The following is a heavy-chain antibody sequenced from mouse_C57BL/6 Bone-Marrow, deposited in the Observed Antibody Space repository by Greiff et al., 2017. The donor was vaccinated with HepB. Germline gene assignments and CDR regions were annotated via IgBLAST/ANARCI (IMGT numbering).Heavy chain of an antibody. V-gene: IGHV5-16*01. CDR3: ARGGLRLDY. Sequence: EVQLVESEGGLVRPGSSMKLSCTASGFTFSDYYMAWVRQVPEKGLEWVANINYDGSSTYYLDSLKSRFIISRDNAKNILYLQMSSLKSEDTATYYCARGGLRLDYWGQGTTLTVSS. D-gene: IGHD3-1*01. CDR1: GFTFSDYY. CDR2: INYDGSST. J-gene: IGHJ2*01.